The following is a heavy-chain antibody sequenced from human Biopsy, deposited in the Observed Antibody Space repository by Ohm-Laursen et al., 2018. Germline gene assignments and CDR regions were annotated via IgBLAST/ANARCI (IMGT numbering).Heavy chain of an antibody. D-gene: IGHD1-26*01. CDR1: GGSISGHF. Sequence: SLTLSFTCTVSGGSISGHFWSWVRQPAGKGLEWIGRIYSNGNTNYNPSLKSRVSMSVDTSKNHFSLNLTSVTAADTAVYYCARDEGLLRAFDIWGQGTLGTVSS. CDR3: ARDEGLLRAFDI. CDR2: IYSNGNT. V-gene: IGHV4-4*07. J-gene: IGHJ3*02.